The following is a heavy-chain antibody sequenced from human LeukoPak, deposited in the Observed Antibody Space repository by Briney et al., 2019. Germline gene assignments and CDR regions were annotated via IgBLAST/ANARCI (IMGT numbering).Heavy chain of an antibody. CDR3: PMFPCTGARRRPYPYYPMHV. CDR2: IWYDGSIK. CDR1: GFTFSNYA. D-gene: IGHD6-6*01. J-gene: IGHJ6*02. Sequence: PGGSLRLSCTASGFTFSNYAMNWVRQAPGKGLEWVAVIWYDGSIKYYANSVKGRFTSSRDNSKNMLYLQMDSLRAEDTAVHYSPMFPCTGARRRPYPYYPMHVWGHGTTVTVS. V-gene: IGHV3-33*08.